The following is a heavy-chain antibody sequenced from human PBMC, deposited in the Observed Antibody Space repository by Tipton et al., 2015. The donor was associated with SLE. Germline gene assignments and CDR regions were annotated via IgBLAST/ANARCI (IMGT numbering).Heavy chain of an antibody. CDR2: IYDRGST. CDR1: GGSISSGDYY. Sequence: TLSLTCTVSGGSISSGDYYWSWIRQPPGKGLEWIGSIYDRGSTNYNPSLKSRVTISVDTSKNQFSLKLSSVTAADTAVYYCARVESYYYYYMDVWGKGTTVTVSS. J-gene: IGHJ6*03. D-gene: IGHD3-3*01. V-gene: IGHV4-30-4*01. CDR3: ARVESYYYYYMDV.